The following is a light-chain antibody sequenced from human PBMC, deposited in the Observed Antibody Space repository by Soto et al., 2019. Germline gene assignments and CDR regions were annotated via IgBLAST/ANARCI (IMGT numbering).Light chain of an antibody. CDR1: QSVSSY. V-gene: IGKV3-11*01. J-gene: IGKJ5*01. CDR3: QQRSNLPPT. Sequence: EIVLTQSPATLSLSPGERATLSCMASQSVSSYLAWYQQKPGQAPRPLIYDASNRATGIPARFSGSGSGTDFTLTISSLEPEDFAVYYCQQRSNLPPTFGQGTRLEIK. CDR2: DAS.